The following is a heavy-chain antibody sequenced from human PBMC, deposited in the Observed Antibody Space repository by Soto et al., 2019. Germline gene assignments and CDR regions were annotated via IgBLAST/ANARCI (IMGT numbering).Heavy chain of an antibody. D-gene: IGHD3-10*01. V-gene: IGHV1-18*01. Sequence: QVQLVQSGAEVTKPGASVKVSCKASGYPFSSIGITWVRQAPGQGLEWMGWISPYNRNTYYAQRLQGRVTMTTDTSTSTAYMELRSLRSDDTAMYFCAGDLDGSGNYYTDYWGQGTLVTVSS. CDR1: GYPFSSIG. J-gene: IGHJ4*02. CDR2: ISPYNRNT. CDR3: AGDLDGSGNYYTDY.